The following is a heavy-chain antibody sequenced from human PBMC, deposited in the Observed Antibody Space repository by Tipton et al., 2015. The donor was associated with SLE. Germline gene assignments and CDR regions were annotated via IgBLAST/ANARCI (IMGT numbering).Heavy chain of an antibody. V-gene: IGHV3-7*03. CDR3: ASGNTMIVVVPGAFDI. D-gene: IGHD3-22*01. Sequence: GSLRLSCAASGFTVSSNYMSWVRQAPGKGLEWVANIKQDGSEKYYVDSVKGRFTISRDNAKNSLYLQMNSLRAEDTAVYYCASGNTMIVVVPGAFDIWGQGTMVTISS. CDR1: GFTVSSNY. CDR2: IKQDGSEK. J-gene: IGHJ3*02.